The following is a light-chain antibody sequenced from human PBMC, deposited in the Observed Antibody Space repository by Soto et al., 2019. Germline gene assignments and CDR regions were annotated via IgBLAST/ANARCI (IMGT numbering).Light chain of an antibody. CDR2: GAS. CDR3: QQYNNWPLT. V-gene: IGKV3D-15*01. Sequence: EIVMTQSPATLSVSPGERATLSCRASQSVSSNLAWYQQKPGQAPRLLIYGASTRATGIPARFSGSGSGTAFTLTISSLQSEDFAVYYCQQYNNWPLTFGGGTEVEIK. CDR1: QSVSSN. J-gene: IGKJ4*01.